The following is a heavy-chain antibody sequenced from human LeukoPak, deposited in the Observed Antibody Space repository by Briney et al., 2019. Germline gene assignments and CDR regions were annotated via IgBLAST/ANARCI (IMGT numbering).Heavy chain of an antibody. J-gene: IGHJ4*02. D-gene: IGHD4-17*01. CDR3: VRDNYGEYYFGY. V-gene: IGHV3-48*03. CDR1: GLTFSRYE. CDR2: ICSSGSTI. Sequence: GGSLRLSCAAPGLTFSRYEMNWVREAPGKGLEWVSYICSSGSTIYYADSVKGRFTISRDNSKNTLYLQMNSLGPDDMAGYHCVRDNYGEYYFGYWGRGTLVTVSS.